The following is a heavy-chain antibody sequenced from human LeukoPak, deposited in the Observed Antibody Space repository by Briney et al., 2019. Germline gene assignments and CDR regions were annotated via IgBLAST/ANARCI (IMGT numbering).Heavy chain of an antibody. J-gene: IGHJ4*02. CDR2: ISSSGSTI. Sequence: GGSLRLSCAASGFTFSSYSMSWVRQAPGKGLEWVSYISSSGSTIYYADSVKGRFTISRDNAKNSLYLQMNSLRAGDTAVYYYARSDTRGSYYRYWGAGALGT. CDR3: ARSDTRGSYYRY. CDR1: GFTFSSYS. V-gene: IGHV3-48*04. D-gene: IGHD1-26*01.